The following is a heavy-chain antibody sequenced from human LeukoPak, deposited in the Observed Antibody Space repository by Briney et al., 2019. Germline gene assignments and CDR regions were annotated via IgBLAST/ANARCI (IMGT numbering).Heavy chain of an antibody. V-gene: IGHV1-69*13. Sequence: SVKVSCKASGGTFSSYAISWVRQAPGQGLEWMGGIIPTFGTANYAQKFQGRVTITADESTSTAYMELSSLRSEDTAVYYCARDGDSGSYYTDYWGQGTLVTVSS. CDR2: IIPTFGTA. CDR1: GGTFSSYA. J-gene: IGHJ4*02. D-gene: IGHD1-26*01. CDR3: ARDGDSGSYYTDY.